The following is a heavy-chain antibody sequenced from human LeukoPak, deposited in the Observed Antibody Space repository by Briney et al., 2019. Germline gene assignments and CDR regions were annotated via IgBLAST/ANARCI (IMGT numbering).Heavy chain of an antibody. CDR1: GGSFSGYY. CDR2: INHSGST. D-gene: IGHD6-13*01. Sequence: SETLFLTCAVYGGSFSGYYWSWIRQPPGKGLEWIGEINHSGSTNYNPSLKSRVTISVDRSKNQFSLKLSSVTAADTAVYYCASTHSSSWYSPLYNWFDPWGQGTLVTVSS. V-gene: IGHV4-34*01. CDR3: ASTHSSSWYSPLYNWFDP. J-gene: IGHJ5*02.